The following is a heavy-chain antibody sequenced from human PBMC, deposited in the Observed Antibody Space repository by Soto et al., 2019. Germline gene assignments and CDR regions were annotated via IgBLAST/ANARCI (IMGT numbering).Heavy chain of an antibody. V-gene: IGHV4-39*01. CDR3: ARHWGRKVFDY. J-gene: IGHJ4*02. CDR2: IYYSGST. D-gene: IGHD3-16*01. CDR1: GGSISSSSYY. Sequence: SETLSLTCTVSGGSISSSSYYWGWIRQPPGKGLEWIGNIYYSGSTYYNPSLKSRVNISADTSKNQFSLKLSSVTAADTAVYYCARHWGRKVFDYWGQGTLVTVS.